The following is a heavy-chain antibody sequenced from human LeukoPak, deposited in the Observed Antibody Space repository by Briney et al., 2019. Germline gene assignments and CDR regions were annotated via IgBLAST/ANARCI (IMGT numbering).Heavy chain of an antibody. Sequence: GGSLRLSCAASGFTVSGNYMSWVRQAPGKGLEWVSVIYTGGTTYYADSVKGRFTISRDNSKITLSLQMNGLRAEDTAVYYCARMVYYYDSSGYNYYFHYWGQGTLVTVSS. CDR2: IYTGGTT. CDR1: GFTVSGNY. V-gene: IGHV3-66*01. J-gene: IGHJ4*02. D-gene: IGHD3-22*01. CDR3: ARMVYYYDSSGYNYYFHY.